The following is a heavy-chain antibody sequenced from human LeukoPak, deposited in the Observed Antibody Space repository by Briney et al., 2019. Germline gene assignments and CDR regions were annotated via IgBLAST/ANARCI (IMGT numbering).Heavy chain of an antibody. CDR2: IYSGGST. D-gene: IGHD3-10*01. Sequence: GGSLRLSCAASGFTVSSNYTSWVRQAPGKGLEWVSVIYSGGSTYYADSVKGRFTISRDNSKNTLYLQMNSLRAEDTAVYYCARERVVRGVISAFDYWGQGTLVTVSS. CDR3: ARERVVRGVISAFDY. J-gene: IGHJ4*02. CDR1: GFTVSSNY. V-gene: IGHV3-66*01.